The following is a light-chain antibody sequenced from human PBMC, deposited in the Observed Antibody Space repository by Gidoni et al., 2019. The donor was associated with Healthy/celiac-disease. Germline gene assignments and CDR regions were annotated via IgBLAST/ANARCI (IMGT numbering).Light chain of an antibody. V-gene: IGKV3-11*01. Sequence: EIVLTQSPATLSLSPGERATLSCRASQSVSSYLAWYQQKPGQAPRLLIYDASNRATGIPARFSGSGSGTDFTLTISILETEDFAVYYCQQRSNWPPRYTFXQXTKLEIK. CDR2: DAS. CDR1: QSVSSY. CDR3: QQRSNWPPRYT. J-gene: IGKJ2*01.